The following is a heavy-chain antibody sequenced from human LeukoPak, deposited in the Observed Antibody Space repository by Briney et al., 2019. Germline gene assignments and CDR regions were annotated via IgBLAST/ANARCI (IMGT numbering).Heavy chain of an antibody. V-gene: IGHV4-4*09. CDR3: ARQIASAGTAGFDL. Sequence: SETLSLTCTVSGGSISSYYWSWIRQPPGKGLEWIGYIYTSGSTNYNPSLKSRVTMSVDTSKNQFSLRLRSVTAADTAVYYCARQIASAGTAGFDLWGQGALVTVSS. CDR2: IYTSGST. CDR1: GGSISSYY. J-gene: IGHJ4*02. D-gene: IGHD6-13*01.